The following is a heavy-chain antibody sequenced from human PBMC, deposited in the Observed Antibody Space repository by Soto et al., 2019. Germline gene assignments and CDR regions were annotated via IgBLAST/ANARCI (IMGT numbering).Heavy chain of an antibody. V-gene: IGHV4-30-4*01. CDR2: IYYNGST. CDR1: GGSISSGDYY. Sequence: PSETLSLTCTVSGGSISSGDYYWSWIRQPPGKGLEWIGYIYYNGSTYYNPSLKSRVTISVDTSKNQFSLKLSSVTAADTAVYYCARGWFGVTMVRGAGAAFDIWGQGTMVTVSS. D-gene: IGHD3-10*01. J-gene: IGHJ3*02. CDR3: ARGWFGVTMVRGAGAAFDI.